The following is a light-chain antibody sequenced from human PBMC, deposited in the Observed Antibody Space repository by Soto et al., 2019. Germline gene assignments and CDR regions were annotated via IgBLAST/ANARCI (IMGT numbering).Light chain of an antibody. J-gene: IGLJ1*01. CDR2: DVS. CDR3: TTYTTSSTLV. V-gene: IGLV2-14*01. CDR1: SSDVGGYNY. Sequence: QSALPQPASGSGSPGQSITISCTGTSSDVGGYNYVSWYQQYPGKAPKLMIYDVSNRPSGVSNRFSGSKSGNTASLTISGLQAEDEADYYCTTYTTSSTLVFGTGTKLTVL.